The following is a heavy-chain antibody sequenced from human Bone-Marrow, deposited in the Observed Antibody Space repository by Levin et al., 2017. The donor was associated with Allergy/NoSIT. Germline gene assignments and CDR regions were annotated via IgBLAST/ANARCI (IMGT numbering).Heavy chain of an antibody. CDR2: INPNSGGT. D-gene: IGHD3-22*01. Sequence: ASVKVSCKASGYTFTGYYMHWVRQAPGQGLEWMGWINPNSGGTNYAQKFQGRVTMTRDTSISTAYMELSRLRSDDTAVYYCARGGAVVVVITDYGMDVWGQGTTVTVSS. V-gene: IGHV1-2*02. CDR3: ARGGAVVVVITDYGMDV. J-gene: IGHJ6*02. CDR1: GYTFTGYY.